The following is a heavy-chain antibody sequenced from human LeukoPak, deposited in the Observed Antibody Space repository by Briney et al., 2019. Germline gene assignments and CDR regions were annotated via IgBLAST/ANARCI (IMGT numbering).Heavy chain of an antibody. D-gene: IGHD2-15*01. V-gene: IGHV4-4*07. CDR1: GGSITSFH. CDR2: IYTRGSS. CDR3: ARESPGDCSGGSCYPDY. J-gene: IGHJ4*02. Sequence: SETLSLTCTVSGGSITSFHWSWIRQPAGKGLEWIGRIYTRGSSNYNPSLKSRVTMSVDTSKNQVSLKLRSVAAADTAVYYCARESPGDCSGGSCYPDYWGRGTLVTVSS.